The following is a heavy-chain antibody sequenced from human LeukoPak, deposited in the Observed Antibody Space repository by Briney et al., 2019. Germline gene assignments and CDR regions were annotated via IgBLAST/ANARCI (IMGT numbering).Heavy chain of an antibody. CDR3: ATVGYSSVLFDY. D-gene: IGHD6-19*01. CDR2: FDPEDGET. Sequence: ASVKVSCKVSGYTLTELSMHWVRQAPGKGLEWMGGFDPEDGETIYAQKFEGRVTMTEDTSTDTAYMELSSLRSEDTAVYYCATVGYSSVLFDYWGQGTLVTVSS. V-gene: IGHV1-24*01. J-gene: IGHJ4*02. CDR1: GYTLTELS.